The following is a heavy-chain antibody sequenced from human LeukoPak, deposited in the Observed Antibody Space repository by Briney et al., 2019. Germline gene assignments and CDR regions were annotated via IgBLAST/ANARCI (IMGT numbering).Heavy chain of an antibody. Sequence: KASETVPLTCTVSGGSISSDYWSWNRQPPGKGLEWIGWISYSGSTTYNPSLKTRVTISVDTSKNQFSLKLSSVTAADTAVYYCARQASCSSTNCYPFDYWGRGNLGSVSS. D-gene: IGHD2-2*01. CDR2: ISYSGST. CDR1: GGSISSDY. CDR3: ARQASCSSTNCYPFDY. V-gene: IGHV4-59*08. J-gene: IGHJ4*02.